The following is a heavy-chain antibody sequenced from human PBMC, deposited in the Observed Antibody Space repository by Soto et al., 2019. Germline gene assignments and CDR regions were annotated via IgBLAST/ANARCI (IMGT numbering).Heavy chain of an antibody. CDR3: ARYGDYPYFDS. V-gene: IGHV4-4*02. Sequence: QVQLQESGPGLMKPSWTLSLNCAVSGGSITSGNWWNWARQPPGKGLEWIGEIYHSGSTNYNPSLKSRVTISVDKSKSHFSLRLTSVTAADTAVYSCARYGDYPYFDSWGQGTLITVSS. J-gene: IGHJ4*02. CDR2: IYHSGST. CDR1: GGSITSGNW. D-gene: IGHD4-17*01.